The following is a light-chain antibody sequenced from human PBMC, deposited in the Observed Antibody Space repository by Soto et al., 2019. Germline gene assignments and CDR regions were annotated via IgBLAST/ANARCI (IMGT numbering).Light chain of an antibody. CDR3: QQSYRPLT. CDR2: AAS. J-gene: IGKJ4*01. Sequence: DIQMTQSPSSLSAPVGHRVTITCRASQSISRYLNWYQQKAGKAPKLLIYAASSLQSGVPSRFSGSGSGTDFTLTISSLQPEDFATYYCQQSYRPLTFGGGTEVEI. CDR1: QSISRY. V-gene: IGKV1-39*01.